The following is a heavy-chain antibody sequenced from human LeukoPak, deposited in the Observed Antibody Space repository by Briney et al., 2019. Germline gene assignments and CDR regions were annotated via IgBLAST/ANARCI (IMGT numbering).Heavy chain of an antibody. CDR1: GGSISSYY. D-gene: IGHD2-15*01. V-gene: IGHV4-59*01. CDR2: IYYSGST. J-gene: IGHJ4*02. CDR3: ARVSPPRSGGSCYSDY. Sequence: SETLSLTCTVSGGSISSYYWSWIRQPPGKGLEWIGYIYYSGSTNYNPSLKSRVTISVDTSKNQFSLKLSSVTAADTAVYYCARVSPPRSGGSCYSDYWGQGTLVTVSS.